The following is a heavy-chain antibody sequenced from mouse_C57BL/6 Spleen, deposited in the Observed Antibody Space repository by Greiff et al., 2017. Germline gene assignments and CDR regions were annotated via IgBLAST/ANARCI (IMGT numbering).Heavy chain of an antibody. V-gene: IGHV5-17*01. CDR2: ISSGSSTI. J-gene: IGHJ4*01. Sequence: VQLKQSGGGLVKPGGSLKLSCAASGFTFSDYGMHWVRQAPEKGLEWVAYISSGSSTIYYADTVKGRFTISRDNAKNTLFLQRTSLRSEDTAMYYCARFYYAMDYWGQGTSVTVSS. CDR1: GFTFSDYG. CDR3: ARFYYAMDY.